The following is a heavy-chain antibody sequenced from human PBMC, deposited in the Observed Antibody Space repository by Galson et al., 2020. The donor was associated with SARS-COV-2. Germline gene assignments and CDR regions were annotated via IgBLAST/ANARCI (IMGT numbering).Heavy chain of an antibody. V-gene: IGHV3-53*04. CDR1: GFTISSNY. J-gene: IGHJ3*02. CDR2: IYSGGST. D-gene: IGHD6-19*01. Sequence: TGGSLRLSCAASGFTISSNYMSWVRQAPGKGLEWVSVIYSGGSTYYADSVKGRFTISRHNSKNTLYLQMNSLRAEDTAVYYFASSYSSGWVDAFDIWGQGTMVTVSS. CDR3: ASSYSSGWVDAFDI.